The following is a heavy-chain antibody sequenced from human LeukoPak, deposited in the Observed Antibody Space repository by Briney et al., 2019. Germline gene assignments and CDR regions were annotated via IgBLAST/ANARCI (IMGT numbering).Heavy chain of an antibody. CDR1: GFTFSTYS. D-gene: IGHD3-3*01. CDR2: ISSSSSTI. J-gene: IGHJ4*02. Sequence: GGSLRLSCAASGFTFSTYSMNWVRQAPGKGLECVSYISSSSSTIYYADSVRGRFTISRDNAKNSLYLQMNSLRAEDTAVYYCARIYDFDPNLYYFDYWGQGTLVTVSS. CDR3: ARIYDFDPNLYYFDY. V-gene: IGHV3-48*01.